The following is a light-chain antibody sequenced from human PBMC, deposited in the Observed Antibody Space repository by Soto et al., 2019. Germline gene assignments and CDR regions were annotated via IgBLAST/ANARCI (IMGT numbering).Light chain of an antibody. CDR3: QQSDNTPPT. J-gene: IGKJ4*01. CDR2: AAS. Sequence: DIQMTQSPSSLSASVGDRVTITCRASQSISRYLHWYQQKPGKAPKLLIYAASSLQSGVPSRFSGSGPGTGFTLTISSLQPEDFETYYCQQSDNTPPTFGAGTKVDIX. CDR1: QSISRY. V-gene: IGKV1-39*01.